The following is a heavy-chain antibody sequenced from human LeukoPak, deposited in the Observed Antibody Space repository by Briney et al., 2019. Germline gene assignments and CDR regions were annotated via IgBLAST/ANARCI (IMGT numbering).Heavy chain of an antibody. CDR3: ARRDSYGSNFDY. D-gene: IGHD5-18*01. CDR2: IIPIFGTA. V-gene: IGHV1-69*06. J-gene: IGHJ4*02. Sequence: ASVKVSCKASGGTFSSCAISWVRQAPGQGLEWMGRIIPIFGTANYAQRFQGRVTITADKSTSTAYMELSSLRSEDTAVYYCARRDSYGSNFDYWGQGTLVTVSS. CDR1: GGTFSSCA.